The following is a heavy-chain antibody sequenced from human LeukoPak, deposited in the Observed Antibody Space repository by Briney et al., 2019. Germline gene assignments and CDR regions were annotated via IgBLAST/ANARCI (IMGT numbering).Heavy chain of an antibody. CDR1: GYTFTSYG. CDR2: ISAYNGNT. Sequence: ASVKVSCKASGYTFTSYGISWVRQAPGQGLEWMGWISAYNGNTNYAQKFQGRVTMTRDTSISTAYMELSRLRSDDTAVYYCARNDFGSGWLGDNWGQGTLVTVFS. J-gene: IGHJ4*02. CDR3: ARNDFGSGWLGDN. D-gene: IGHD6-19*01. V-gene: IGHV1-18*01.